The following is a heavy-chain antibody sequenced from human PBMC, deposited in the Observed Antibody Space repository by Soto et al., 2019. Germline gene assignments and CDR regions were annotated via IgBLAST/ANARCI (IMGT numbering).Heavy chain of an antibody. CDR2: ISWNSGSI. D-gene: IGHD6-19*01. CDR3: AKDLGYSSGWYVFDY. Sequence: EVQLVESGGGLVQPGRSLRLSCAASGFTFDDYAMHWVRQAPGKGLEWVSGISWNSGSIGYADSVKGRFTISRDNAKNSLYLQMNSLRAEDTALYYYAKDLGYSSGWYVFDYWGQGTLVTVSS. CDR1: GFTFDDYA. V-gene: IGHV3-9*01. J-gene: IGHJ4*02.